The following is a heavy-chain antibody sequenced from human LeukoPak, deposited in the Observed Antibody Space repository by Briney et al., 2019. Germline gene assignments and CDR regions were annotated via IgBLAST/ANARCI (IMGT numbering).Heavy chain of an antibody. Sequence: GGSLRLSCAASGFTFSNAWLNWVRQAPGKGLEWVGHIKSKTDGGTTDYAAPVRGRFTISRDDSKNTLFLQMNSLKTEDTAVYYCTLPWGSGSYYDYWGQGTLVTVSS. CDR1: GFTFSNAW. J-gene: IGHJ4*02. CDR2: IKSKTDGGTT. CDR3: TLPWGSGSYYDY. D-gene: IGHD3-10*01. V-gene: IGHV3-15*01.